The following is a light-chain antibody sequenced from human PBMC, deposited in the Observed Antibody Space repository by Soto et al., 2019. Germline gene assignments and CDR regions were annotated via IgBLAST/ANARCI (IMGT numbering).Light chain of an antibody. CDR2: ENS. J-gene: IGLJ2*01. V-gene: IGLV2-8*01. CDR3: SSFAGNNNLV. CDR1: SSDVGGYNY. Sequence: QSALTQPPSAPGSPGQSVTISCTGTSSDVGGYNYVSWYQQHPGTAPKLMISENSKRPSGVPERFSGSKSGNTASLTVSGLQADEEADYYCSSFAGNNNLVFGGGTKLTVL.